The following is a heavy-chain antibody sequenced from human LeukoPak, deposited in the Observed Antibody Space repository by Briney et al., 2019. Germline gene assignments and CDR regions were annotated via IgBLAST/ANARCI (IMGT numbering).Heavy chain of an antibody. CDR2: IYTSGST. J-gene: IGHJ4*02. Sequence: SETLSLTCTVSGGSISSYYWSWIRQPAGKGLEWIGRIYTSGSTNYNPSLKSRVTMLVDTSKNQSSLKLSSVTAADTAVYYCARDNCSSTSCYNNYFDYWGQGTLVTVSS. CDR3: ARDNCSSTSCYNNYFDY. D-gene: IGHD2-2*02. V-gene: IGHV4-4*07. CDR1: GGSISSYY.